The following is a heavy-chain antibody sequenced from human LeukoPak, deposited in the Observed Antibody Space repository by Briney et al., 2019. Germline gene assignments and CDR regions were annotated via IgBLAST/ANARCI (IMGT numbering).Heavy chain of an antibody. J-gene: IGHJ5*02. CDR1: GFTFSDYY. CDR3: ASTSYYSSSSWFDP. Sequence: GGPLRLSCAASGFTFSDYYMSWIRQAPGKGLEWVSYISSSGSTIYYADSVKGRFTISRDNAKNSLYLQMNSLRAEDTAVYYCASTSYYSSSSWFDPWGQGTLVTVSS. V-gene: IGHV3-11*01. CDR2: ISSSGSTI. D-gene: IGHD6-6*01.